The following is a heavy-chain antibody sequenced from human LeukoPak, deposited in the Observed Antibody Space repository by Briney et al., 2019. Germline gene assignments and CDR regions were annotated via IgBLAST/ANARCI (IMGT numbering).Heavy chain of an antibody. D-gene: IGHD3-9*01. Sequence: ASVKVSCKASGYTFTGYYMHWVRQAPGQGLEWMGWINPNSGGTNYAQKFQGRVTMTRDTSISTAYMELSRLRSDDTAVYYCARDIGRGYDILTRYQPCFEYWGQGTLVTVSS. CDR1: GYTFTGYY. CDR3: ARDIGRGYDILTRYQPCFEY. V-gene: IGHV1-2*02. J-gene: IGHJ4*02. CDR2: INPNSGGT.